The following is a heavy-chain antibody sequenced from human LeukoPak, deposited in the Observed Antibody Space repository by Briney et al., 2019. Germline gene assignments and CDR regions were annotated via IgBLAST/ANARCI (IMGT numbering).Heavy chain of an antibody. CDR1: GFTFCKYW. V-gene: IGHV3-7*03. Sequence: GSPRLSCAASGFTFCKYWMTWVRQGPGEGLEWVANINRDGSERYYVDSVKGRFTISRDDAKSSLYLQMNSLRAEDTAVYYCARRNAMDVWGQGTTVIVFS. CDR2: INRDGSER. CDR3: ARRNAMDV. J-gene: IGHJ6*02.